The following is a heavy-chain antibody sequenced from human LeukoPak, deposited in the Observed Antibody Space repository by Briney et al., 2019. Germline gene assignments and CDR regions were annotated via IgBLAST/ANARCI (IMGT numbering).Heavy chain of an antibody. V-gene: IGHV3-21*04. Sequence: PGGSLRLSCAASGFTFSSYSMNWVRQAPGKGLEWVSSISSSSSYIYYADSVKGRFTISRDNAKNSLYLQMNSLRAEDTAVYYCAKDLPYGDSPSYYFDYWGQGTLVTVSS. CDR1: GFTFSSYS. D-gene: IGHD4-17*01. CDR3: AKDLPYGDSPSYYFDY. J-gene: IGHJ4*02. CDR2: ISSSSSYI.